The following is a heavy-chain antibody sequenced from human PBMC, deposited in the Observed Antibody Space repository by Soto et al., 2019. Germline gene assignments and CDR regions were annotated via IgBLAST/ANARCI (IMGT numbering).Heavy chain of an antibody. CDR1: GFTFSSYS. J-gene: IGHJ6*02. CDR3: ARGKDYYYYGMDV. CDR2: ISSSSSYI. Sequence: EVQLVESGGGLVKPGGSLRLSCAASGFTFSSYSMNWVRQAPGKGLEWVSSISSSSSYIYYADSVKGRFTISRDNATNSLYLQMNSLRAEDTAVYYCARGKDYYYYGMDVWGQGTTVTVSS. V-gene: IGHV3-21*01.